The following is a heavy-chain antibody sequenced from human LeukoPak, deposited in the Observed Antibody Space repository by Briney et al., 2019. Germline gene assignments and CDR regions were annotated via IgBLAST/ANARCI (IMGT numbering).Heavy chain of an antibody. Sequence: GGSLRLSCAVSGFTLSSYSMNWVRQAPGKGLEWVSSISSSGSYIFYADSVKGRFTISRDNAKNSLYLQMDSLRAEDTAVYYCARDGGGAVITPVDCWGQGTLVTVSS. J-gene: IGHJ4*02. CDR2: ISSSGSYI. V-gene: IGHV3-21*01. CDR1: GFTLSSYS. CDR3: ARDGGGAVITPVDC. D-gene: IGHD4-23*01.